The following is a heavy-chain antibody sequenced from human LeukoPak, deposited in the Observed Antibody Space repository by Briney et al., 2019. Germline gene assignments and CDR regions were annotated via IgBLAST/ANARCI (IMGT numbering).Heavy chain of an antibody. CDR1: GFTFSSYS. V-gene: IGHV3-66*01. J-gene: IGHJ6*02. CDR2: IHSGGNT. D-gene: IGHD2-21*02. Sequence: GGSLRLPCAASGFTFSSYSMNWVRQAPGKGLEWVSVIHSGGNTYYAHSVKDRFTISRDNSKNTVYLQMNSLRAEDTALYYCARERDGYCGGDCYYYYGMDVWGQGTTVTVSS. CDR3: ARERDGYCGGDCYYYYGMDV.